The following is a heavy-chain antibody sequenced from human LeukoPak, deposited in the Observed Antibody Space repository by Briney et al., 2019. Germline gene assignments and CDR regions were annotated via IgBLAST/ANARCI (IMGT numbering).Heavy chain of an antibody. D-gene: IGHD6-13*01. CDR3: ARGVGAASYYYYYYMDV. CDR2: IYYSGST. J-gene: IGHJ6*03. CDR1: GDSISSSSYY. Sequence: SETLSLTCTVSGDSISSSSYYWGWIRQPPGKGLEWIGSIYYSGSTYYNPSLRSRVTISVDTSKNQFSLKLSSVTAADTTVYYCARGVGAASYYYYYYMDVWGKGTTVTVSS. V-gene: IGHV4-39*01.